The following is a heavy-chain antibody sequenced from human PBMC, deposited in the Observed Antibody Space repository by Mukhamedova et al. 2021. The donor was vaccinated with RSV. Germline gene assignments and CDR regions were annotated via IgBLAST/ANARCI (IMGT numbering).Heavy chain of an antibody. CDR2: ISAYNGNT. Sequence: GLEWMGWISAYNGNTNYAQKLQGRVTMTTDTSTSTAYMELRSLRSDDTAVYYCARLTYCSSTSCSQYWYFDLWGRGTLVTVSS. V-gene: IGHV1-18*01. J-gene: IGHJ2*01. D-gene: IGHD2-2*01. CDR3: ARLTYCSSTSCSQYWYFDL.